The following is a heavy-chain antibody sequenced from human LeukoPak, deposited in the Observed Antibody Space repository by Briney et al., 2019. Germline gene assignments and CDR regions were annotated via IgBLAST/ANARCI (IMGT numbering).Heavy chain of an antibody. V-gene: IGHV3-33*06. D-gene: IGHD3-10*01. J-gene: IGHJ6*03. CDR1: GITFSSYG. Sequence: GGSLRLSCAVSGITFSSYGMHWVRQAPGKGLEWVAIIWYDGSNKYYADSVKGRFTISRDNSKNTLYLQMNSLRVGDTAVYYCAKVSGYYMDAWGKGTTVTVSS. CDR2: IWYDGSNK. CDR3: AKVSGYYMDA.